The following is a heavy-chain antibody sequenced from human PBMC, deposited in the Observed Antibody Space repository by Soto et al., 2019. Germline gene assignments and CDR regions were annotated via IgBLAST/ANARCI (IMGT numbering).Heavy chain of an antibody. J-gene: IGHJ4*02. D-gene: IGHD3-10*01. CDR1: GFTFSSYE. CDR3: ANGRATYGLLTHDY. CDR2: ISSSGSNI. V-gene: IGHV3-48*03. Sequence: GGSLRLSCAASGFTFSSYEMNWVRQAPGKGLEWVSYISSSGSNIYYADSVKGRFAISRDNSRNTLYLQMNSLTAEDTAVYYCANGRATYGLLTHDYWGQGTLVTVSS.